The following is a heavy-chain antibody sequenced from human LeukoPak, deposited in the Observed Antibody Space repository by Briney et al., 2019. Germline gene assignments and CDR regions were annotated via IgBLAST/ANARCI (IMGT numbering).Heavy chain of an antibody. CDR3: ARGIVTIFGVVNHFDY. Sequence: GASVKVSCKASGGTFSSYAISWVRQAPGQGLEWMGGIIPIFGTANYAQKFQGRVTITTDESTSTAYMELSSLRSEDTAVYYCARGIVTIFGVVNHFDYWGQGTLVTASS. D-gene: IGHD3-3*01. V-gene: IGHV1-69*05. CDR2: IIPIFGTA. CDR1: GGTFSSYA. J-gene: IGHJ4*02.